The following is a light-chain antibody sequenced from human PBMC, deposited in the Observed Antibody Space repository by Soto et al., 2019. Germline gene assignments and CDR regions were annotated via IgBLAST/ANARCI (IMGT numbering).Light chain of an antibody. Sequence: QSVVTQPPSASGTPGQRVTVSCSGSTSDIGTNAVNWFQHLPGTAPRLLIYTNNQRPSGVPDRFSGSKSGTSASLAISGLQSEDEATYYCATWHDSFYVFGTGTKVTVL. J-gene: IGLJ1*01. V-gene: IGLV1-44*01. CDR1: TSDIGTNA. CDR3: ATWHDSFYV. CDR2: TNN.